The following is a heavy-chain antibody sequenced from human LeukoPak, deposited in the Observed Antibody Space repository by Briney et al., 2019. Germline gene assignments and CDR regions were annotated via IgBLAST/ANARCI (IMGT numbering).Heavy chain of an antibody. CDR1: GFTFSYYG. Sequence: PGGSLRLSCAASGFTFSYYGMSWVRQAPGKGLEWVSGFGHNGGITYADSVKGRFTISRDNAKNALYLQVNSLRPEDTAVYYCARGEFAWIQGSYGMNVWGQGTTVTVSS. V-gene: IGHV3-20*04. J-gene: IGHJ6*02. D-gene: IGHD5-18*01. CDR2: FGHNGGIT. CDR3: ARGEFAWIQGSYGMNV.